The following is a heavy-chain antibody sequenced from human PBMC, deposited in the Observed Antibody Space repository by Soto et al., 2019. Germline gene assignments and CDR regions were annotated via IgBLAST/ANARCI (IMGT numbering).Heavy chain of an antibody. CDR3: ARLLGYCSGGSCSVDYFDY. CDR2: IYPGDSDT. CDR1: GYSFTNFW. V-gene: IGHV5-51*01. J-gene: IGHJ4*02. Sequence: RGESLKISCKGSGYSFTNFWIGWVRQMPGKGPEWMGIIYPGDSDTRYSPSFQGQVTFSADKSITTAYLQWSSLKASDTAMYYCARLLGYCSGGSCSVDYFDYWGQGTLVTVSS. D-gene: IGHD2-15*01.